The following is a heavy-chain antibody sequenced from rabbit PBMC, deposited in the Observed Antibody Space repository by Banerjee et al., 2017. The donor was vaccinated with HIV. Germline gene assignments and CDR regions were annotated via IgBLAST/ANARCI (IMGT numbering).Heavy chain of an antibody. CDR2: INTSSGNT. CDR3: ARDAGYAGSNL. V-gene: IGHV1S40*01. Sequence: QSLEESGGGLVQPEGSLALTCKASGFTISSSYYMWWVRQAPGKGLEWIGCINTSSGNTVYANWAKGRFTISKTSSTTVTLQMTSLTAADTATYFCARDAGYAGSNLWGPGTLVTVS. CDR1: GFTISSSYY. J-gene: IGHJ4*01. D-gene: IGHD4-2*01.